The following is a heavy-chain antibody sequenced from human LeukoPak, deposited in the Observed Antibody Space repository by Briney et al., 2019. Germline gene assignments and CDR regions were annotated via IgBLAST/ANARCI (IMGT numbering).Heavy chain of an antibody. Sequence: GGSLRLSCAASGFTFSNYAMTWVRQAPGRGLECVSVISASGSNTDYADSVKGRFTISRDDSKNMVFLQMKSLRAEDTAVYYCAKVVGTGTTPTDYWGQGTLVTVSS. CDR1: GFTFSNYA. CDR3: AKVVGTGTTPTDY. D-gene: IGHD1-1*01. V-gene: IGHV3-23*01. J-gene: IGHJ4*02. CDR2: ISASGSNT.